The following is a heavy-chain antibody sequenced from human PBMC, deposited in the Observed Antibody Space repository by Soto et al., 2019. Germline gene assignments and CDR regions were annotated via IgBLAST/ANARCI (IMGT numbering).Heavy chain of an antibody. J-gene: IGHJ3*02. CDR2: ISGSSSST. CDR3: AKRRGYDYGAFDI. CDR1: GFTFSSYA. D-gene: IGHD5-12*01. Sequence: EVQLLESGGGLVQPGGSLRLSCAASGFTFSSYAMSWVRQAPGKGLEWASAISGSSSSTYYADSVKGRFTISRDNSKNTXYLQMNSLRAXDTAXXXCAKRRGYDYGAFDIWGRGAMVTVSS. V-gene: IGHV3-23*01.